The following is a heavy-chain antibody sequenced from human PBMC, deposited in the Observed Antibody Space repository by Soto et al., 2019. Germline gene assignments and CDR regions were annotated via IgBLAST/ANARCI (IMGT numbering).Heavy chain of an antibody. CDR1: GFTFSSYG. V-gene: IGHV3-23*01. CDR3: AKGTQFFYYYAMDV. J-gene: IGHJ6*02. Sequence: VGSLRLSCAASGFTFSSYGMNWVRQAPGKGLEWVSALSGSGETTYYADSVRGRFSISRDNSKNTLYLQLSSLRGEDTAVYYCAKGTQFFYYYAMDVWGQGTTVTVSS. CDR2: LSGSGETT.